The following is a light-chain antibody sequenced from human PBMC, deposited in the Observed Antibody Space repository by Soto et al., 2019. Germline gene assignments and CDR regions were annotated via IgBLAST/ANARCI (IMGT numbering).Light chain of an antibody. Sequence: QSALTQPASVSGSPGQSITISCTGTSSDVGTYKLVSWYQQLPGKAPQLIIYEASKRPSGVSSRFSGSKSANTASLTISGLQAEDEADYYGCSDVVFGGGTKVTVL. J-gene: IGLJ2*01. CDR3: CSDVV. V-gene: IGLV2-23*01. CDR2: EAS. CDR1: SSDVGTYKL.